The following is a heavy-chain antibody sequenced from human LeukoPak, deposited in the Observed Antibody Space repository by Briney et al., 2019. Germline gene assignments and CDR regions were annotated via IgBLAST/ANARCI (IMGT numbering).Heavy chain of an antibody. Sequence: SETLSLTCTVSGGSISSYYWGWIRQPPGKGLEWIGSIYYSGSTYYNPSLKSRVTISVDTSKNQFSLKLSSVTAADTAVYYCATQRLLWFGEFLDYFDYWGQGTLVTVSS. D-gene: IGHD3-10*01. V-gene: IGHV4-39*01. CDR1: GGSISSYY. CDR3: ATQRLLWFGEFLDYFDY. CDR2: IYYSGST. J-gene: IGHJ4*02.